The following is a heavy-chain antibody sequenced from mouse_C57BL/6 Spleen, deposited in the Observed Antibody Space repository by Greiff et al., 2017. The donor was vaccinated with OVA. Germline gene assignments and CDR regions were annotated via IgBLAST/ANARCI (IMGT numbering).Heavy chain of an antibody. Sequence: VQLQQSGPELVKPGASVKISCKASGYAFSSSWMNWVKQRPGTGLEWIGRIYPGDGDTNYNGKFKGKATLTADKSSSTAYMQLSSLTSEDSAVYFCALITTVVAKDWYFDYWGQGTTLTVSS. CDR1: GYAFSSSW. CDR3: ALITTVVAKDWYFDY. V-gene: IGHV1-82*01. CDR2: IYPGDGDT. D-gene: IGHD1-1*01. J-gene: IGHJ2*01.